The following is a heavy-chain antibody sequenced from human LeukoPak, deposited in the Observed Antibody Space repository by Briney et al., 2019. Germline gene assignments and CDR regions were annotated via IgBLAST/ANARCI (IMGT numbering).Heavy chain of an antibody. CDR3: ASCYDFWSGYYIH. CDR1: GFTFSSYW. V-gene: IGHV3-74*01. Sequence: GGSLRLSCAASGFTFSSYWMHWVSQGPGKGLVWVSRINSDGSSTSSADSVKGRFTISRDNSKNTLYLQMNSLRAEDTAVYYCASCYDFWSGYYIHWGQGTLVTVSS. CDR2: INSDGSST. J-gene: IGHJ4*02. D-gene: IGHD3-3*01.